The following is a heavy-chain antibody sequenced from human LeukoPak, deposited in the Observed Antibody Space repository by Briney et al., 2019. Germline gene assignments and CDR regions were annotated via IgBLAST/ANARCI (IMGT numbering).Heavy chain of an antibody. CDR1: GGSISSGSYY. V-gene: IGHV4-61*02. D-gene: IGHD3-10*01. J-gene: IGHJ4*02. CDR3: XXGPXTXXRXXXXXY. Sequence: CXXSGGSISSGSYYWSWIRQPAGKGLEWIGRIYTSGSTNYNPSLKSRVTISVETSKKQFSLKLSSVNGGDTAGYXXXXGPXTXXRXXXXXYWGQXXLVTVSS. CDR2: IYTSGST.